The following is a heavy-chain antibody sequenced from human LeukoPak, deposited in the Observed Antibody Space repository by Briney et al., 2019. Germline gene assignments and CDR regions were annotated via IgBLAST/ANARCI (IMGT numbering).Heavy chain of an antibody. CDR3: AKARQKGIVPFDY. J-gene: IGHJ4*02. D-gene: IGHD1-26*01. Sequence: PGGSLRLSCAASGFTFSRYSMNWVRQSRGKGLEWVSAISGCGGSTYYADSVKGRFTICRDNSKNTLYLQMNSLRAEDTAVYYCAKARQKGIVPFDYWGQGTLVTVSS. CDR1: GFTFSRYS. CDR2: ISGCGGST. V-gene: IGHV3-23*01.